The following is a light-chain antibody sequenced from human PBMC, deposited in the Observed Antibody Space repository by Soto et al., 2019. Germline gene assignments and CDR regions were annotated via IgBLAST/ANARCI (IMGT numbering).Light chain of an antibody. CDR1: QSLLHSNGYNY. CDR2: LGS. CDR3: MQPLQSWT. J-gene: IGKJ1*01. V-gene: IGKV2-28*01. Sequence: DIVMTQSPLSLPVTPGEPASISCSSSQSLLHSNGYNYLDWYLQKPGQSPQLLIYLGSNRASGVPDRFSGSGSGTDFTLKISRVEAEDVGVYYCMQPLQSWTFGQGTKVDI.